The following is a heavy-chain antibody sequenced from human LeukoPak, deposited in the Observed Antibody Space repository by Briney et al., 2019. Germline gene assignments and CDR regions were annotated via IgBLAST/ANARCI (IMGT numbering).Heavy chain of an antibody. Sequence: GGSLRLSCAASGFTVSTNYMSWVRQAPGKGLEWVSVIYSGGSTYYVDSVKGRFTISRDNSKNTLYLQMNSLRAEDTAVYYCARLAALRYFDYWGQGTLVTVSS. D-gene: IGHD3-3*01. J-gene: IGHJ4*02. V-gene: IGHV3-53*01. CDR2: IYSGGST. CDR3: ARLAALRYFDY. CDR1: GFTVSTNY.